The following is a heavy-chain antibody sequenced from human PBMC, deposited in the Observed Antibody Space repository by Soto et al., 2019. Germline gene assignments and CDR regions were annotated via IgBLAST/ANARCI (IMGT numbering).Heavy chain of an antibody. CDR1: GASIRSTDYY. CDR2: VYYTGST. D-gene: IGHD2-21*02. CDR3: VRTAREGAVAPHWFDR. Sequence: SETLSLTCTVSGASIRSTDYYWSWIRQAPGKGLEWIGYVYYTGSTYYNPPLMSRLTISVDTSKNQFSLKLTSVTAAETAVYYCVRTAREGAVAPHWFDRWGQGTQVTVSS. J-gene: IGHJ5*02. V-gene: IGHV4-30-4*01.